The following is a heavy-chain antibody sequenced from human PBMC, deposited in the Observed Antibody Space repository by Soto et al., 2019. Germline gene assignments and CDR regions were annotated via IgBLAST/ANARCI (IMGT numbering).Heavy chain of an antibody. CDR2: IYTSGST. Sequence: QVQLQESGPGLVKPSETLSLTCTVSGGSISSYYWSWIRQPAGKGLEWIGRIYTSGSTNYNPSLKSRVTMSVDTSKNQFSLKLSSVTAADTAVYYCARDTLWFGELLEFDPWGQGTLVTVFS. CDR3: ARDTLWFGELLEFDP. J-gene: IGHJ5*02. D-gene: IGHD3-10*01. CDR1: GGSISSYY. V-gene: IGHV4-4*07.